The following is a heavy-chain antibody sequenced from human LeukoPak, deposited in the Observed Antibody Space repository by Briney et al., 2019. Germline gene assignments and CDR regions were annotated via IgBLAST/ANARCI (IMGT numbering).Heavy chain of an antibody. CDR3: ASFSWGSGSYNQEAIWSWFDP. V-gene: IGHV4-59*08. D-gene: IGHD3-10*01. CDR1: GGSISSYY. Sequence: SETLSLTCTVSGGSISSYYWSWIRQPPGKGLEWIGYISHSGSTNYNSSLKSRVTISVDTSKNQFSLKLSSVTAADTAVYYCASFSWGSGSYNQEAIWSWFDPWGQGTLVTVSS. CDR2: ISHSGST. J-gene: IGHJ5*02.